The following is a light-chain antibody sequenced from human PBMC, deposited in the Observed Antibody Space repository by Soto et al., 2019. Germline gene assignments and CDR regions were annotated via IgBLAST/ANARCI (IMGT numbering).Light chain of an antibody. CDR2: GNT. V-gene: IGLV1-40*01. J-gene: IGLJ3*02. CDR3: QSYDSRLSAWV. Sequence: QAVVTQPPSVSGAPGQRVTISCTASSSNIGAGYDVHWYQQLPGTAPKLLIYGNTNRPSGVPDRFSGSKSGTSASLAITGLQAEDEADYYCQSYDSRLSAWVFGGGTKLTVL. CDR1: SSNIGAGYD.